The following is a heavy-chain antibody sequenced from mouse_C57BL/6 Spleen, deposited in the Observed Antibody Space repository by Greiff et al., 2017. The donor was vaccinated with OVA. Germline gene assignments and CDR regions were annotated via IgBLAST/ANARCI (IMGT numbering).Heavy chain of an antibody. V-gene: IGHV1-72*01. CDR3: AERNGYYDWYFDV. Sequence: QVQLQQPGAELVKPGASVKLSCKASGYTFTSYWMHWVKPRPGRGLEWIGRIDPNRGGTKYNEKFKSKATLTVDKPSSTAYMQLSSLTDEDAAVYYGAERNGYYDWYFDVWGTGTTVTVSS. CDR2: IDPNRGGT. D-gene: IGHD2-3*01. J-gene: IGHJ1*03. CDR1: GYTFTSYW.